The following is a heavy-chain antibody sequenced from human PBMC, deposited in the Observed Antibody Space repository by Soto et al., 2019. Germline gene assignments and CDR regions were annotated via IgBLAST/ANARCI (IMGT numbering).Heavy chain of an antibody. D-gene: IGHD3-16*01. CDR1: GDSISSYY. CDR3: ARVPKGGGNPNDY. Sequence: QVQLQESGPGLVKASETLSLTCTVSGDSISSYYYSWIRQPPGKGLEWIGYISYSGSTTYNPSLKSRVTISVDTSKNQFSLKLISVTAADTAVYYCARVPKGGGNPNDYWGQGTLVTVSS. V-gene: IGHV4-59*01. CDR2: ISYSGST. J-gene: IGHJ4*02.